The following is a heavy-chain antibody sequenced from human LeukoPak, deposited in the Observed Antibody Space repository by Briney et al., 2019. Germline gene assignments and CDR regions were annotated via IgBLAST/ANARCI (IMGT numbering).Heavy chain of an antibody. CDR2: IYYSGST. CDR3: ARHSPDVCDFWSGYMDYYYYYYMDV. J-gene: IGHJ6*03. CDR1: GGSISSSSYY. Sequence: SETLSLTCTVSGGSISSSSYYWGWIRQPPGKGLEWIGSIYYSGSTYYNPSLKSRVTISVDTSKNQFSLKLSSVTAADTAVYYCARHSPDVCDFWSGYMDYYYYYYMDVWGKGTTVTVSS. V-gene: IGHV4-39*01. D-gene: IGHD3-3*01.